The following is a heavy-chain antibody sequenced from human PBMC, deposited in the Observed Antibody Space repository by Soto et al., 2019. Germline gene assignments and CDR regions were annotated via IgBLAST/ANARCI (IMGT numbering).Heavy chain of an antibody. CDR2: IIPILGIA. Sequence: QVQLVQSGAEVKKPGSSVKVSCKASGGTFSSYTISWVRQAPGQGLEWMGRIIPILGIANYAQKFQGRVTITADKSPSTAYMELSSLRSEDTAVYCCARSGKSSLEGIDYWGQGSLVTVSS. CDR3: ARSGKSSLEGIDY. CDR1: GGTFSSYT. J-gene: IGHJ4*02. D-gene: IGHD3-10*01. V-gene: IGHV1-69*02.